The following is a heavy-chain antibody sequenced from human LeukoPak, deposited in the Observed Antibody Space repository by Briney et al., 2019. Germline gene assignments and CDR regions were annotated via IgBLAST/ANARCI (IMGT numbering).Heavy chain of an antibody. CDR1: GGSISSGSCY. Sequence: SETLSLTCTVSGGSISSGSCYWSWIRQPAGKGLEWIGRIYTSGSTNYNPSLKSRVTISVDTSKNQLSLKLSSVTAADTAVYYCARELDTAMVTYYFDYWGQGTLVTVSS. V-gene: IGHV4-61*02. CDR2: IYTSGST. CDR3: ARELDTAMVTYYFDY. D-gene: IGHD5-18*01. J-gene: IGHJ4*02.